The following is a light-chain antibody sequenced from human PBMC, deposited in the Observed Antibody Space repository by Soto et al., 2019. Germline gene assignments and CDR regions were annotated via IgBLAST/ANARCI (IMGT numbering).Light chain of an antibody. CDR2: DTS. CDR1: QNVHGD. J-gene: IGKJ4*01. Sequence: EVVMTQSPDTLSVSPGDGATLSCRASQNVHGDLAWYQQKPGQAPRLVIYDTSTRATDIPVRFTGGGSGTEFTLTISSLKSEDFAVYYCQQYNNWPLTFGGGTKVEIK. CDR3: QQYNNWPLT. V-gene: IGKV3-15*01.